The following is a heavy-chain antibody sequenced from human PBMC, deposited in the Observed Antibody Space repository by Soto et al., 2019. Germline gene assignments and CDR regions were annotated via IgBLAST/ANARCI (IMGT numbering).Heavy chain of an antibody. CDR3: ATKGSGSGYYSYFGY. D-gene: IGHD3-22*01. J-gene: IGHJ4*02. CDR1: GYTFTGYY. Sequence: ASVKVSCKASGYTFTGYYMHWVRQAPGKGLEWMGGFDPEDGETIYAQKFQGRVTMTEDTSTDTAYMELSSLRSEDTAVYYCATKGSGSGYYSYFGYWGQGTLVTVSS. V-gene: IGHV1-24*01. CDR2: FDPEDGET.